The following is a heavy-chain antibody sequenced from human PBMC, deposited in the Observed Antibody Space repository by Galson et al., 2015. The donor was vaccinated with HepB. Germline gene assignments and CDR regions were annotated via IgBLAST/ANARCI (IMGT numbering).Heavy chain of an antibody. CDR3: ARTFYSNYQNFDY. D-gene: IGHD4-11*01. Sequence: PALVKPTQTLTLTCTFSGFSLRTSGMCVSWIRQPPGKALEWLALIDWNDDKYYRTSLKTRLTISKDTSKNQVILTMTNMDPVDTATYFCARTFYSNYQNFDYWGQGTLVTVSS. J-gene: IGHJ4*02. V-gene: IGHV2-70*13. CDR1: GFSLRTSGMC. CDR2: IDWNDDK.